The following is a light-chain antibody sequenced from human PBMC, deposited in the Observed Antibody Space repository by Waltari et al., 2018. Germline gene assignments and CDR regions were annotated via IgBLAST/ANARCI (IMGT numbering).Light chain of an antibody. Sequence: QSVLTQPPSASGTPGQRVTISCSGSSSTIGNNYVYWYRQLPGTAPKLLIYKNNQRPSGVPDRFSGSKSGTSASLAISGLRSEDEADYYCAAWDDSLSGVVFGGGTKLTVL. V-gene: IGLV1-47*01. J-gene: IGLJ2*01. CDR2: KNN. CDR1: SSTIGNNY. CDR3: AAWDDSLSGVV.